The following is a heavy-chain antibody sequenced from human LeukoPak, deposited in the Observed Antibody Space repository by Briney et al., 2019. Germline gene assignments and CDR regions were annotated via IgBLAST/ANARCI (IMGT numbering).Heavy chain of an antibody. CDR1: GFTFSSYG. J-gene: IGHJ4*02. CDR3: ARDWKTNSFDY. V-gene: IGHV3-33*01. D-gene: IGHD1-1*01. Sequence: HPGGSLRLSCAASGFTFSSYGMHWVRQAPGKGLEWVAFIYYDGSNIYYADYVKGRFTISRDISKNTLYLQMDSLRAEDTAIYYCARDWKTNSFDYWGQGTLVTVSS. CDR2: IYYDGSNI.